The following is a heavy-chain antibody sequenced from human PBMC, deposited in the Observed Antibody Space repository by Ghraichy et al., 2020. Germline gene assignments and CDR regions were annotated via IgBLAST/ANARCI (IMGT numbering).Heavy chain of an antibody. Sequence: ASVKVSCKASGYTFTSYGISWVRQAPGQGLEWMGWISAYNGNTNYAQKLQGRVTMTTDTSTSTAYMELRSLRSDDTAVYYCARDFLKWELLGNYYYYGMDVWGLGTTVTVSS. CDR3: ARDFLKWELLGNYYYYGMDV. CDR2: ISAYNGNT. J-gene: IGHJ6*02. D-gene: IGHD1-26*01. V-gene: IGHV1-18*01. CDR1: GYTFTSYG.